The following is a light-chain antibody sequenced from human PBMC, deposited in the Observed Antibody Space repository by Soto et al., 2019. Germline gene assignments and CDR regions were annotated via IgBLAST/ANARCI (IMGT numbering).Light chain of an antibody. J-gene: IGLJ1*01. V-gene: IGLV1-40*01. CDR1: SSNIGAGSD. CDR2: GNR. Sequence: QSALTQPPSVSGAPGQRVTISCTGSSSNIGAGSDVHWYQQLPGTAPKLLIYGNRYRPSGVPDRFSGSRSGTSASLAITGLQAEDEADYYCQSYDSSLSAYVFGTGTKVTVL. CDR3: QSYDSSLSAYV.